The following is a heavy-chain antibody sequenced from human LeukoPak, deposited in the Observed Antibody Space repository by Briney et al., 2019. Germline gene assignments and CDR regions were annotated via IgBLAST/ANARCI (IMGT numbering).Heavy chain of an antibody. CDR1: GFTFSSYA. Sequence: GGSLRLSCAASGFTFSSYAMHWVRQAPGKGLEWVAVISYDGSNKYYADSVKGRFTISRDNSKNTLYLQMNSLRAEDTAVYYCARDLVHYDYVWGSYRYYHDYWGQGTLVTVSS. CDR3: ARDLVHYDYVWGSYRYYHDY. CDR2: ISYDGSNK. D-gene: IGHD3-16*02. V-gene: IGHV3-30-3*01. J-gene: IGHJ4*02.